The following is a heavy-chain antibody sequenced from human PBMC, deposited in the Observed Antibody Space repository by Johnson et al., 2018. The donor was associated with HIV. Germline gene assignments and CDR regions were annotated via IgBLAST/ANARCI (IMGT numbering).Heavy chain of an antibody. CDR2: ISYDGSNK. Sequence: QVQLVESGGGLVQPGGSLRLSCAASGFTFSSYGMHWVRQAPGKGLEWVAVISYDGSNKYYADSVKGRFTISRDNSKNTLYLQMNSLRAEDTAVYYCAKVSSWYFLRAFDIWGQGTMVTVSS. V-gene: IGHV3-30*18. CDR1: GFTFSSYG. CDR3: AKVSSWYFLRAFDI. D-gene: IGHD6-13*01. J-gene: IGHJ3*02.